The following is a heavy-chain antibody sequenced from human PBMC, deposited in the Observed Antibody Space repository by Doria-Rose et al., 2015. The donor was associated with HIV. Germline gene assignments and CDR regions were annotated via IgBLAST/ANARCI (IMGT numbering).Heavy chain of an antibody. V-gene: IGHV4-4*09. J-gene: IGHJ6*03. CDR2: IYSSGST. D-gene: IGHD3-10*01. Sequence: QVQLQESGPGLVKPAETLSLTCTVSGGSISSYYWNWIRQPPGKGLEWIGYIYSSGSTHYNSSLKSRVTISKDTSKTQFPLKRSSVTAADTAVYYCARFRPSRGIYYSLDVWGKGTTVTVSS. CDR1: GGSISSYY. CDR3: ARFRPSRGIYYSLDV.